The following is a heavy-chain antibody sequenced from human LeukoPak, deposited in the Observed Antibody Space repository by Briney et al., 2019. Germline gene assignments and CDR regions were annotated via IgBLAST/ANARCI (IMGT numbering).Heavy chain of an antibody. CDR2: IYYSGST. Sequence: SETLSLTCTVSGGSLNSYYWSWLRQPPGKGLEWIGYIYYSGSTNYNPSLKSRVTISVDTPKNQFSLRLSSVTAADTAVYYCARVTGYMTEDYFDYWGQGTLITVSS. D-gene: IGHD6-13*01. CDR1: GGSLNSYY. J-gene: IGHJ4*02. CDR3: ARVTGYMTEDYFDY. V-gene: IGHV4-59*01.